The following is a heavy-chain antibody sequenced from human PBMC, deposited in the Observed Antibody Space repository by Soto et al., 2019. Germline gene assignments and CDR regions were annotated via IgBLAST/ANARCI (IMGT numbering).Heavy chain of an antibody. Sequence: GSLRLSCAASGFTFSSYWMSWVRQAPGKGLEWVANIKQDGSEKYYVDSVKGRFTISRDNAKNSLYLQMNSLRAEDTAVYYCARGGSGWYWYFDLWGRGTLVTVSS. CDR2: IKQDGSEK. J-gene: IGHJ2*01. D-gene: IGHD6-19*01. V-gene: IGHV3-7*01. CDR3: ARGGSGWYWYFDL. CDR1: GFTFSSYW.